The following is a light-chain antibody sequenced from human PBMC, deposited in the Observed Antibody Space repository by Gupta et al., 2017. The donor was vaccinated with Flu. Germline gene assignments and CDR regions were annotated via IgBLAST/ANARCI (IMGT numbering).Light chain of an antibody. J-gene: IGLJ2*01. Sequence: TSGDVGGYNFVSWYQQHPGKAPKLMIYEVSHRPSGVSNRFSGSKSGNTASLTISGLQAEDEADYYCSSYTSSGTRVFGGGTKLTVL. CDR2: EVS. CDR1: SGDVGGYNF. V-gene: IGLV2-14*01. CDR3: SSYTSSGTRV.